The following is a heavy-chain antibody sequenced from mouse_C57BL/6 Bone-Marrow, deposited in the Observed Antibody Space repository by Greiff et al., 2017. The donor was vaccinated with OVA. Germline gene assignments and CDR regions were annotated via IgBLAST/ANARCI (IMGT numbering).Heavy chain of an antibody. D-gene: IGHD2-2*01. V-gene: IGHV5-4*03. J-gene: IGHJ2*01. CDR1: GFTFSSYA. CDR3: ALLWFSFDY. CDR2: ISDGGSYT. Sequence: EVKVVESGGGLVKPGGSLKLSCAASGFTFSSYAMSWVRQTPEKRLESVATISDGGSYTYYPDNVKGRFTISRDNAKNNLYLQMSHLESEDTAMYYCALLWFSFDYWGQGTTLTVSS.